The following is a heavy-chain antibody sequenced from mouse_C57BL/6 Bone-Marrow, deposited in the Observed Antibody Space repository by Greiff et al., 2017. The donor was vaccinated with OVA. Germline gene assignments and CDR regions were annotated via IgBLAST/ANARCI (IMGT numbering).Heavy chain of an antibody. Sequence: QVQLQQPGAELVKPGASVKLSCKASGYTFTSYWMHWVKQRPGQGLEWIGMIHPNSGSTNYNEKFKSKATLTVDKSSSTAYMQLSSLTSEDSAVYYGARYETYYSNYVAAMDYWGQGTSVTVSS. J-gene: IGHJ4*01. V-gene: IGHV1-64*01. CDR3: ARYETYYSNYVAAMDY. CDR1: GYTFTSYW. CDR2: IHPNSGST. D-gene: IGHD2-5*01.